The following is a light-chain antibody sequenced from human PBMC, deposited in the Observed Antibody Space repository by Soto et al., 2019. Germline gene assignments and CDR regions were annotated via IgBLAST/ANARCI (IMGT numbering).Light chain of an antibody. CDR2: DVS. V-gene: IGLV2-11*01. CDR3: CSYAGSYTEV. Sequence: QSALTQPRSVSGSPGQSVTISCTGTSSDVGGYDFVSWYQQHPGKAPKLMISDVSKRPSGVPDRFSGSKSGNTASLTISGLQAEYEADYYCCSYAGSYTEVFGGGTKLTVL. J-gene: IGLJ2*01. CDR1: SSDVGGYDF.